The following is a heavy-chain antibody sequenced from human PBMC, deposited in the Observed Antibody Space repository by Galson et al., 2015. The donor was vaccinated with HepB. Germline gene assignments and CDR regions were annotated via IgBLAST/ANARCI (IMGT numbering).Heavy chain of an antibody. CDR2: INPSGGST. V-gene: IGHV1-46*01. CDR3: ARDGITSGIAARPEFDY. D-gene: IGHD6-6*01. CDR1: GYTFTSYY. J-gene: IGHJ4*02. Sequence: SVKVSCKASGYTFTSYYMHWVRQAPGQGLEWMGIINPSGGSTSYAQKFQGRVTMTRDTSTSTVYMELSSLRSEDTAVYYCARDGITSGIAARPEFDYWGQGTLVTVSS.